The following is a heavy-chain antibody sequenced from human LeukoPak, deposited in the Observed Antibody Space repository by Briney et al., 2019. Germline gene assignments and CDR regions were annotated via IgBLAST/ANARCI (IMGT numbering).Heavy chain of an antibody. V-gene: IGHV4-39*07. CDR3: ARNAVFCSGGSCYLAYFDY. CDR1: GGSISSSTYH. Sequence: SETLSLTCTVSGGSISSSTYHWGWIRQPPGKGLEWIGSIYYSGSTYYNPSLKSRVTISVDTSKNQFSLKLSPVTAADTAVYYCARNAVFCSGGSCYLAYFDYWGQGSLVTVSS. D-gene: IGHD2-15*01. CDR2: IYYSGST. J-gene: IGHJ4*02.